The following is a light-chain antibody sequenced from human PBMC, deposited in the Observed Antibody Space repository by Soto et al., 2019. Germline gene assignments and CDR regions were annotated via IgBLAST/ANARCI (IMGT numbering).Light chain of an antibody. Sequence: DIVMTQSPLSLPVTPGEPASISCRSNQSLLHSNGYNYLDWYLQKPGQSPQLLIYLRSNRASGVPDRFSGSGSGTDFTLKISRVEAEDVGVYYCMQALQKGTFGQGTKVEIK. CDR1: QSLLHSNGYNY. V-gene: IGKV2-28*01. CDR3: MQALQKGT. CDR2: LRS. J-gene: IGKJ1*01.